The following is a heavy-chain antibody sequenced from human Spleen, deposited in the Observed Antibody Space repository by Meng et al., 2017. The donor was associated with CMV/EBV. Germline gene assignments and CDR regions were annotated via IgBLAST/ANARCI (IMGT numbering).Heavy chain of an antibody. J-gene: IGHJ4*02. V-gene: IGHV4-39*07. D-gene: IGHD5-24*01. CDR3: AREERDGYLDY. CDR1: GGSISSSSYY. CDR2: IYYSGST. Sequence: SETLSLTCIVSGGSISSSSYYWGWIRQPPGKGLEWVGNIYYSGSTYFNPSLKSRVAMSLDTSKIHFSLKLSSVTAADTAVYYCAREERDGYLDYWGQGTLVTVSS.